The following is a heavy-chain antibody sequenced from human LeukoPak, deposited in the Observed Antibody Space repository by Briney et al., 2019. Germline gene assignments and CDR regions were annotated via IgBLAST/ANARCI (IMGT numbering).Heavy chain of an antibody. CDR1: GGTFSSYA. D-gene: IGHD6-13*01. CDR2: IIPIFGTA. J-gene: IGHJ4*02. CDR3: ARPALSSAAGTGFDY. V-gene: IGHV1-69*13. Sequence: SVKVSCKASGGTFSSYAISWVRQAPGQGLEWMGGIIPIFGTANYAQKFQGRVTITADESTSTAYMELSSLRSEDTAVYYCARPALSSAAGTGFDYWGQGTLVTVSS.